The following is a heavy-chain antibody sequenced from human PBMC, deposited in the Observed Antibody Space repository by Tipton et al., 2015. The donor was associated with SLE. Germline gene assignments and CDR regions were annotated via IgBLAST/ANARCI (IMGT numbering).Heavy chain of an antibody. CDR1: GDSVSSNSAA. D-gene: IGHD6-13*01. CDR2: TYYRSKRYN. V-gene: IGHV6-1*01. CDR3: ARGSAAGTGGAFDI. J-gene: IGHJ3*02. Sequence: LVKPTETLSLTCAISGDSVSSNSAAWNWIRQSPSRGLEWLGRTYYRSKRYNDYAVSVKSRITINPDTSKNQFSLQLNSVTPEDTAVYYCARGSAAGTGGAFDIWGQGTMVTVSS.